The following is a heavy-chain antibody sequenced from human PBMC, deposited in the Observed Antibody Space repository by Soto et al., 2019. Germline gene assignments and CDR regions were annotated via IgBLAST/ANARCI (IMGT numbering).Heavy chain of an antibody. J-gene: IGHJ6*02. D-gene: IGHD3-3*01. Sequence: GGSLRLSCAASGFTFSSYAMSWVRQAPGKGLEWVSAISGSGGSTYYADSVKGRFTISRDNSKNTLYLQMNSLRAEDAAVYYCEKDLYAYYVFWSGYSGHYGMVVWGQGTTV. CDR3: EKDLYAYYVFWSGYSGHYGMVV. CDR1: GFTFSSYA. CDR2: ISGSGGST. V-gene: IGHV3-23*01.